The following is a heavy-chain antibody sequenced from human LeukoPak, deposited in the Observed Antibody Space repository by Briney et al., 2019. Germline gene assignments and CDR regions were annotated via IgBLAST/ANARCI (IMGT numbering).Heavy chain of an antibody. CDR1: GFTFSIYA. CDR3: AREYYYDSSGHYSLDY. CDR2: IEQDGSEK. V-gene: IGHV3-7*03. Sequence: PGGSLRLSCAASGFTFSIYAMSWVRQAPGKGLEWVANIEQDGSEKYYVDSVKGRFTISRDNAKNSLYLQMNSLRAEDAAVYYCAREYYYDSSGHYSLDYWGQGTLVTVSS. D-gene: IGHD3-22*01. J-gene: IGHJ4*02.